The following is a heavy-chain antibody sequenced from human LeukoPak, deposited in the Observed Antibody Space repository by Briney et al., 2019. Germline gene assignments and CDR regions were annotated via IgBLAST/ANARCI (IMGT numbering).Heavy chain of an antibody. D-gene: IGHD6-13*01. CDR2: IKQDGSEK. V-gene: IGHV3-7*01. CDR1: GFTFSTYW. J-gene: IGHJ4*01. Sequence: PGGSLRLSCAASGFTFSTYWMSWVRQAPGKGLEWVANIKQDGSEKFYVDSVKGRFTISRDNAKNSLYLQMSSLRAEDTAVYYCARDGTAAGLYFDLWGQGTLVTVSS. CDR3: ARDGTAAGLYFDL.